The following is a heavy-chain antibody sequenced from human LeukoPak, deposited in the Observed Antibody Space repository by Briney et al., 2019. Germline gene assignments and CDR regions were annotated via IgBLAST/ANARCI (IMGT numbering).Heavy chain of an antibody. CDR1: GGSISSSNW. V-gene: IGHV4-4*02. CDR3: ARVNGGYGTEYYFDY. Sequence: SGTLSLTCAVSGGSISSSNWWSWVRPPPGKGLEWIGEIYHSGGTNYNPSLKSRVTISVDKSKNQFSLKLSSVTAADTAVYYCARVNGGYGTEYYFDYWGQGTLVTVSS. D-gene: IGHD5-12*01. CDR2: IYHSGGT. J-gene: IGHJ4*02.